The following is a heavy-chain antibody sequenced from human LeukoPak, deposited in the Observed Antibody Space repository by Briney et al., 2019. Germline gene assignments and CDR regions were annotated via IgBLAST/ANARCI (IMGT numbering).Heavy chain of an antibody. CDR3: AREKFDY. CDR2: LSYDGSDK. Sequence: GGSLRLSCAASGFTFSSYGMHWVRQAPGKGLEWVAVLSYDGSDKYDADSVKGRFTISRDNSKNTLYVQINSLRVEDTAVYYCAREKFDYWGQGTLVTVSS. V-gene: IGHV3-30*03. J-gene: IGHJ4*02. CDR1: GFTFSSYG.